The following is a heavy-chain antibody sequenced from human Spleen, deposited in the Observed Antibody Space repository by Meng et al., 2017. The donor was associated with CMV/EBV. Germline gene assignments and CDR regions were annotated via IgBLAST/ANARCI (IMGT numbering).Heavy chain of an antibody. V-gene: IGHV4-34*01. Sequence: GSLRLSCAVYGGSFSGYYWSWIRQPPGKGLEWIGEINHSGSTNYNPSLKSRVTISVDTSKNQFSLKLSSVTAADTAVYYCARAVLAPGATHLDHWGQGVLVTVSS. CDR1: GGSFSGYY. CDR2: INHSGST. D-gene: IGHD2-2*01. J-gene: IGHJ4*02. CDR3: ARAVLAPGATHLDH.